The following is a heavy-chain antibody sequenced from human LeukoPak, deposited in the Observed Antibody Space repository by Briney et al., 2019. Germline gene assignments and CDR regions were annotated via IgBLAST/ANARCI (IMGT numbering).Heavy chain of an antibody. V-gene: IGHV4-4*07. Sequence: PSETLSLTCTVSGGSISSYYWSCIRQPAGKGLEWIGRIYTSGSTNYNPSLKSRVTMSVDTSKNQFSLKLSSLTAADTAVYYCARERMVRGVTIFDYWGQGTLVTVSS. CDR2: IYTSGST. D-gene: IGHD3-10*01. CDR3: ARERMVRGVTIFDY. J-gene: IGHJ4*02. CDR1: GGSISSYY.